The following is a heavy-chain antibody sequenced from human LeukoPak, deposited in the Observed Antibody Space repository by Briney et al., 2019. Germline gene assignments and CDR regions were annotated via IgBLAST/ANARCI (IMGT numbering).Heavy chain of an antibody. CDR2: IYYSGST. CDR3: AGAGDFDS. D-gene: IGHD2-21*01. J-gene: IGHJ4*02. V-gene: IGHV4-30-4*01. Sequence: SQTLSLTCTVSGGSINSGDYYWSWIRQPPGKGLEWIGYIYYSGSTYYNPSLKSRATISIDTSKNQFSLKLSSVTAADTAVYFCAGAGDFDSWGQGTLVTVSS. CDR1: GGSINSGDYY.